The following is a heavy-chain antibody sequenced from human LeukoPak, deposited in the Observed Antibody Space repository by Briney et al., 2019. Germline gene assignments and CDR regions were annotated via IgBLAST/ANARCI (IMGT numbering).Heavy chain of an antibody. Sequence: PGGSLRLSCAASGFTFGSYWMAWVRQAPGKGLEWVANMKQDGSEKYYVDSVKGRFTISRDNAKNSLYLQMSSLRAEDTAVYYCAREDGYSSSWYSDYWGQGTLVTVSS. J-gene: IGHJ4*02. CDR2: MKQDGSEK. D-gene: IGHD6-13*01. V-gene: IGHV3-7*05. CDR1: GFTFGSYW. CDR3: AREDGYSSSWYSDY.